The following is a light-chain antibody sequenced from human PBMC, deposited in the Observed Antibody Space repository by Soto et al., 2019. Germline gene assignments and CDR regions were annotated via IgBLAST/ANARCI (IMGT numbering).Light chain of an antibody. V-gene: IGKV3-20*01. J-gene: IGKJ1*01. CDR1: QSVSSSY. CDR2: GAS. Sequence: EIVLSQSPGALSLCPGERGTLSCRAIQSVSSSYLAWYQQRPGQAPRLLICGASSRATGIPDRFSGSGSGTDFTLTISRLEPEDFAVYYCQQYGRSLPWTFGQGTKVDIK. CDR3: QQYGRSLPWT.